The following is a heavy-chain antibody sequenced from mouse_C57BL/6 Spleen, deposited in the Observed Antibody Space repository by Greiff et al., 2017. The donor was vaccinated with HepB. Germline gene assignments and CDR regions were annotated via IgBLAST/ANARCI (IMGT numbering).Heavy chain of an antibody. J-gene: IGHJ3*01. CDR1: GYTFTSYW. V-gene: IGHV1-64*01. D-gene: IGHD2-1*01. CDR3: AREGNLAWFAY. CDR2: IHPNSGST. Sequence: VQLQQSGAELVKPGASVKLSCKASGYTFTSYWMHWVKQRPGQGLEWIGMIHPNSGSTNYNEKFKSKATLTVDKSSSTAYMQLSSLTSEDSAVYYCAREGNLAWFAYWGQGTLVTVSA.